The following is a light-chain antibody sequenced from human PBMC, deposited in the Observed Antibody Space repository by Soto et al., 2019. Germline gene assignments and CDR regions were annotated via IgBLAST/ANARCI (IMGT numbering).Light chain of an antibody. CDR1: QSVSIK. V-gene: IGKV3-15*01. CDR3: QQYNNWPPWT. CDR2: GAS. Sequence: IVMTQSPATLSLSPWEKATLSCIASQSVSIKLAWYQQKPGQAPRLLIYGASTRATGIPARFSGSGSGTEFTLTISSLQSEDFAVYYCQQYNNWPPWTFGQGTKVDIK. J-gene: IGKJ1*01.